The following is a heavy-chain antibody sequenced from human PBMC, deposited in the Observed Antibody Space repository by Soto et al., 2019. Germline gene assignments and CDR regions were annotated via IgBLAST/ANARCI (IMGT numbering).Heavy chain of an antibody. D-gene: IGHD3-10*01. Sequence: KSSETLSLTCTVSGGSISSNYWSWIRQPPGKGLEWIGYVYDSGSTNYNPSLKSRVTISVDTSKNQFSLKLNSVTATDTAVYYCARGVAITIIRGVVIPYYFDYWGQGTLVTVSS. V-gene: IGHV4-59*01. CDR3: ARGVAITIIRGVVIPYYFDY. J-gene: IGHJ4*02. CDR2: VYDSGST. CDR1: GGSISSNY.